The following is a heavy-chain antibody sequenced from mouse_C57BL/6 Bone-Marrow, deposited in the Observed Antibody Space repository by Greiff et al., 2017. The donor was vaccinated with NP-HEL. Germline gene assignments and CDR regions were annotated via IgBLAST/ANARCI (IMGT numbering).Heavy chain of an antibody. V-gene: IGHV1-42*01. J-gene: IGHJ2*01. D-gene: IGHD4-1*01. CDR1: GYSFTGYY. CDR2: INPSTGGT. Sequence: VQLQQSGPELVKPGASVKISCKASGYSFTGYYMNGVKQSPEKSLEWIGEINPSTGGTTYNQKFKAKATLSVDKSSSTAYMQLKSLTSEYSAVYYCARGLGRDYWGQGTTLTVSS. CDR3: ARGLGRDY.